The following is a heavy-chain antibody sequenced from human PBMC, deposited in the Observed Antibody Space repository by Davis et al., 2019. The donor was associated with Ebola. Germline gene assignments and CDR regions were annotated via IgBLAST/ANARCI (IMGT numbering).Heavy chain of an antibody. D-gene: IGHD5-12*01. Sequence: ASVTVSCKASGYTFTRYGISWVRQAPGQGLVWMGWVSAYNGNTNYAQKFQGRVTMTTDTATTTAYMEVRSLRSDDTAVYYCARDFGYSGYDNFDYWGQGTLVTVSS. J-gene: IGHJ4*02. CDR1: GYTFTRYG. V-gene: IGHV1-18*01. CDR3: ARDFGYSGYDNFDY. CDR2: VSAYNGNT.